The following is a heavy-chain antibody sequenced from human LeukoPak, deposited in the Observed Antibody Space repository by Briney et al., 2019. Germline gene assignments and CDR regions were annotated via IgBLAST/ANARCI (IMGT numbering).Heavy chain of an antibody. D-gene: IGHD3-10*01. J-gene: IGHJ4*02. CDR2: ISDSGGYI. CDR1: GVSFSDYS. Sequence: GGSLRLSCAASGVSFSDYSMTWVRQAPGKGLEWVSSISDSGGYIYYADSVKGRFTISRDNAKNSLYLQMNSLRAEDTAVYYYASPLRPGSYLFAYWGQGTLVTVSS. V-gene: IGHV3-21*01. CDR3: ASPLRPGSYLFAY.